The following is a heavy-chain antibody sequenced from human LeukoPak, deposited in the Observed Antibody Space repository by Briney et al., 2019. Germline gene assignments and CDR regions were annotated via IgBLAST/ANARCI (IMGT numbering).Heavy chain of an antibody. D-gene: IGHD1-26*01. V-gene: IGHV4-34*01. J-gene: IGHJ4*02. Sequence: SETLSLTCNVSGGSISNYYWTWIRQPPGKGLEWIGEINHSGSTNYNPSLKSRVTISVDTSKNQFSLKLSSVTAADTAVYYCARGWRYSGKFDYWGQGTLVTVSS. CDR2: INHSGST. CDR1: GGSISNYY. CDR3: ARGWRYSGKFDY.